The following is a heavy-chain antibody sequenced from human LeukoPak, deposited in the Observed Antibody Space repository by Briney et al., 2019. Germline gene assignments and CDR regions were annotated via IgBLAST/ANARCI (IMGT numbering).Heavy chain of an antibody. CDR3: ARGGLYYDSSGLSGY. J-gene: IGHJ4*02. Sequence: ASVTVSCTPSGYTFTSYDTNWVRRASGQGIEWMGWMNPNSGNTGYAQKFQGRITMTRNTSIRTAYIELSSLRSEDTAAYYCARGGLYYDSSGLSGYWGQGTLVTVSS. V-gene: IGHV1-8*01. CDR1: GYTFTSYD. D-gene: IGHD3-22*01. CDR2: MNPNSGNT.